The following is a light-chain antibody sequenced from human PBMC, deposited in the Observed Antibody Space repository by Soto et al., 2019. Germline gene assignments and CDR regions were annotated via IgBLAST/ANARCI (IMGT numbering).Light chain of an antibody. Sequence: QSVLTQPPSASGTPGQRGTISCSISSSTIGRNPVNWYQQFPGIAPKLLIFSNHQRPSGVPDRFSGSKSATSASLAISGRQSEDEADYYCAAWADSLNGWVFGGGTKLTVL. CDR1: SSTIGRNP. V-gene: IGLV1-44*01. CDR3: AAWADSLNGWV. J-gene: IGLJ2*01. CDR2: SNH.